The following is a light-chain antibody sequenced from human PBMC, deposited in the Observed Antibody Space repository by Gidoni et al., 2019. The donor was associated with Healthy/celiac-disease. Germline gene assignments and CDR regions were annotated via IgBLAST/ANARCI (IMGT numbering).Light chain of an antibody. CDR1: QSISSY. J-gene: IGKJ4*01. V-gene: IGKV1-39*01. Sequence: DIQMPQSPSSLSASVGDRVTITFRARQSISSYLNGYKQKPGKAPKLLIYAESSLQSGVPSRFSGSGSGTDFTLTISSRQPENFATYYCQQSYSTPLTFGRGTKVEIK. CDR3: QQSYSTPLT. CDR2: AES.